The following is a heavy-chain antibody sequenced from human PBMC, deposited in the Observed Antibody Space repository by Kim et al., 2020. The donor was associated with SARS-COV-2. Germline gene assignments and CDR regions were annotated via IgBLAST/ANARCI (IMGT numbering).Heavy chain of an antibody. CDR3: ARGPSGRIRGGAY. CDR2: INHSGST. V-gene: IGHV4-34*01. Sequence: SETLSLTCAVYGGSFSGYYWSWIRQPPGKGLEWIGEINHSGSTNYNPSLKSRVTISVDTSKNQFSLKLSSVTAADTAVYYCARGPSGRIRGGAYWGQGTLVTVSS. CDR1: GGSFSGYY. J-gene: IGHJ4*02. D-gene: IGHD3-10*01.